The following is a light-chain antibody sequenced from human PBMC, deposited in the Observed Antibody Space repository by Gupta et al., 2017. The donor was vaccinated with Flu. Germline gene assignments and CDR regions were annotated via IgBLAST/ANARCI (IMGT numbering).Light chain of an antibody. J-gene: IGKJ1*01. V-gene: IGKV1-39*01. CDR2: AAS. CDR1: QSISSY. Sequence: IKIPHSPSSLSASVGDRVTITCRASQSISSYLNWYQQKPGKAPKLLIYAASSLQSGVPSRFSGSGSGTDFTLTISSLQPEDFATYYCQQSYSTPWTFGQGTKVEIK. CDR3: QQSYSTPWT.